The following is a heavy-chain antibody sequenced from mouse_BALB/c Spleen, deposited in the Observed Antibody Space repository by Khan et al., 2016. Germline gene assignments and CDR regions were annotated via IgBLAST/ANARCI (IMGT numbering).Heavy chain of an antibody. Sequence: DLVKPGASVKLSCKASGYTFTSYWINWIKQRPGQGLEWIGRIAPGSGSTYYNEMLKGKVTLTVDTSSSTAYIQLSSLPSEDSAVYCCARGGNSYYAMDYWGQGTSVTVSS. CDR2: IAPGSGST. CDR3: ARGGNSYYAMDY. V-gene: IGHV1S41*01. D-gene: IGHD2-1*01. CDR1: GYTFTSYW. J-gene: IGHJ4*01.